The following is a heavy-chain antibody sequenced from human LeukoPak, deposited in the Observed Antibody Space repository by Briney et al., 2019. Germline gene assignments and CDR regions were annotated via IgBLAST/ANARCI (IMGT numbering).Heavy chain of an antibody. D-gene: IGHD6-19*01. CDR1: GIPFMSNA. J-gene: IGHJ4*02. V-gene: IGHV3-23*01. CDR3: AKAGIAVPATPEY. Sequence: GSPRPPSCAPGIPFMSNAKNGGRQAPGKGLGGGAVISSSGGTTYYSDSVKGRFIISRDNSTNTLYLQMNSLRAEDTAVYYCAKAGIAVPATPEYCGQGTQVTVSS. CDR2: ISSSGGTT.